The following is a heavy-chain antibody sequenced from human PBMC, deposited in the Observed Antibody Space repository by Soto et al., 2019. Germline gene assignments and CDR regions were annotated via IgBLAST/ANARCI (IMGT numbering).Heavy chain of an antibody. CDR2: IGGGGTDT. V-gene: IGHV3-23*01. Sequence: EVQLLESGGGLVQPGGSLTLSCAASRFTFSDFAMSWVRQAPGKGLEWVSSIGGGGTDTYYADSVKGRFTISRDNSKNTLYLQMDSLRDEDTAVYYCAKDAVPYHGKWDWFDSWGQGTLVIVSS. J-gene: IGHJ5*01. CDR3: AKDAVPYHGKWDWFDS. CDR1: RFTFSDFA. D-gene: IGHD1-26*01.